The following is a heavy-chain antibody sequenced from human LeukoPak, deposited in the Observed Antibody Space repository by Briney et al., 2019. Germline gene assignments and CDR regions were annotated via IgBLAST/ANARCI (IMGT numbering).Heavy chain of an antibody. CDR3: AKAGIAAAGHDAFDI. D-gene: IGHD6-13*01. Sequence: GGSLRLSCAASGFTFSSYGMHWVRQAPGKGLEWVAFIRYDGSNKYYADSVKGRFTISRDNSKNTLYLQMNSLRAEDTAVYYCAKAGIAAAGHDAFDIWGQGTMVTVSS. V-gene: IGHV3-30*02. CDR1: GFTFSSYG. CDR2: IRYDGSNK. J-gene: IGHJ3*02.